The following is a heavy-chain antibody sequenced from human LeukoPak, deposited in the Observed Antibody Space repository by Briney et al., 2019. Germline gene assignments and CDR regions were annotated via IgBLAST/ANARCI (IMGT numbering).Heavy chain of an antibody. CDR1: GFTYSSYV. Sequence: PGGSLRLSCAACGFTYSSYVMSWVRQAPGKGLEWVSSISGSGSTTYHADTVKGRFTISRDNSKNTLYLQMNSLRGEDTALYYCAKTGGTYYGSDYWGQGTLVTVSS. CDR2: ISGSGSTT. CDR3: AKTGGTYYGSDY. D-gene: IGHD1-26*01. V-gene: IGHV3-23*01. J-gene: IGHJ4*02.